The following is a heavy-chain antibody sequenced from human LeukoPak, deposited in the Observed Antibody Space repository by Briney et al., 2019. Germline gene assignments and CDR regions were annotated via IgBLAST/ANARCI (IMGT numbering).Heavy chain of an antibody. D-gene: IGHD3-22*01. CDR3: ARDHDDRPQGKDSSDVRDL. CDR2: IPYDGSKQ. Sequence: GWALRHSRASSLFTLSHFAIHWVRPAPGKGRERVALIPYDGSKQYYADSVKGRFTISRDNSKNTLYLQMNSLRAEDTAVYYCARDHDDRPQGKDSSDVRDLWGQGTVV. V-gene: IGHV3-30*04. J-gene: IGHJ4*02. CDR1: LFTLSHFA.